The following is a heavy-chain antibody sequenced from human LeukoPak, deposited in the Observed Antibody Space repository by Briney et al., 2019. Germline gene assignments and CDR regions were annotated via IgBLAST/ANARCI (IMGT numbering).Heavy chain of an antibody. CDR3: ARVLRITMVRGVMDYFDY. J-gene: IGHJ4*02. CDR2: IYYSGST. V-gene: IGHV4-31*03. D-gene: IGHD3-10*01. CDR1: GGSISSGGYY. Sequence: KPSETLSLTCTVSGGSISSGGYYWSWIRQHPGKGLEWIGYIYYSGSTYYNPSLKSRVTISVDTSKNQFSLKLSSVTAADTAVYYCARVLRITMVRGVMDYFDYWGQGTLVTVSS.